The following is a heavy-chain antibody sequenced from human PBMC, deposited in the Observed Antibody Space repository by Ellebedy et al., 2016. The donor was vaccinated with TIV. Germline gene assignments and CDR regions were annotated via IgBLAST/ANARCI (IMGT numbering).Heavy chain of an antibody. Sequence: GESLKISXKGSGYSFTSYWIGWVRQMPGKGLEWMGIIYPGDSDTRYSPSFQGQVTISADKSISTAYLQWSSLKASDTAMYYCARHTVPAAIGVDYWGQGTLVTVSS. CDR1: GYSFTSYW. V-gene: IGHV5-51*01. J-gene: IGHJ4*02. D-gene: IGHD2-2*01. CDR3: ARHTVPAAIGVDY. CDR2: IYPGDSDT.